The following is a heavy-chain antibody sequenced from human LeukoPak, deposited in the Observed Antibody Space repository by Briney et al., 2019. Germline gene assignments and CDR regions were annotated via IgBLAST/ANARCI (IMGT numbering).Heavy chain of an antibody. CDR1: GGTFSSYA. Sequence: SVKVSCKASGGTFSSYAIGWVRQAPGQGLEWMGGIIPIFGTANYAQKFQGRVTITADESTSTAYMELSSLRSEDTAVYYCARTRGYSYGYPSDWFDPWGQGTLVTVTS. CDR3: ARTRGYSYGYPSDWFDP. J-gene: IGHJ5*02. D-gene: IGHD5-18*01. V-gene: IGHV1-69*13. CDR2: IIPIFGTA.